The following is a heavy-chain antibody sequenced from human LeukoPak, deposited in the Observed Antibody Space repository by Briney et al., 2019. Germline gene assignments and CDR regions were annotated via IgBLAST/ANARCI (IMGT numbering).Heavy chain of an antibody. J-gene: IGHJ4*02. Sequence: GASVKVSCKASGYTCTTYYIHWVRQAPGQGLEWMGIINPSGGSTTYAQIFQGRVTLTRDTSTSTVYMELSSLRSDDTAVYYCARAPKGVTTGYFDHWGQGTLVTVSS. CDR1: GYTCTTYY. D-gene: IGHD1-26*01. CDR3: ARAPKGVTTGYFDH. CDR2: INPSGGST. V-gene: IGHV1-46*01.